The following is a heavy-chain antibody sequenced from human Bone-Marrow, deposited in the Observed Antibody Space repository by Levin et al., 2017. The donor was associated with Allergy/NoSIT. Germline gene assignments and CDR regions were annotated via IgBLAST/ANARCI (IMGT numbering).Heavy chain of an antibody. J-gene: IGHJ3*02. D-gene: IGHD1-26*01. CDR1: GFTFSSYW. CDR3: ARDKSSFEEDRDAFDI. CDR2: INSDGSST. Sequence: GESLKISCAASGFTFSSYWMHWVRQAPGKGLVWVSRINSDGSSTSYADSVKGRFTISRDNAKNTLYLQMNSLRAEDTAVYYCARDKSSFEEDRDAFDIWGQGTMVTVSS. V-gene: IGHV3-74*01.